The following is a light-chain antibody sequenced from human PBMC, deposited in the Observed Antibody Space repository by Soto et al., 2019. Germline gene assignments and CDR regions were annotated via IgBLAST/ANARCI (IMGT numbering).Light chain of an antibody. CDR1: SSNIGGNS. J-gene: IGLJ1*01. CDR2: DDN. V-gene: IGLV1-51*01. Sequence: QSVLAPAASVSAAPGQKYTISCSGSSSNIGGNSVSWYQQLPGTAPKLLIYDDNKRPSGIPDRFSGSKSGTSATLGITGFQTGDEADYYCGSWDSSLSAYVFGTGTKV. CDR3: GSWDSSLSAYV.